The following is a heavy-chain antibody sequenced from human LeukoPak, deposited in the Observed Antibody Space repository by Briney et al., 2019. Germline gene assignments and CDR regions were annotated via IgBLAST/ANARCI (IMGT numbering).Heavy chain of an antibody. V-gene: IGHV4-59*08. CDR3: ARPSTASTDFDY. D-gene: IGHD6-6*01. CDR1: GGSISSYY. Sequence: PSETLSLTCTVSGGSISSYYWSWIRQPPGKGLEWIGYIYYSGSTHYNPSLKSRVTISVDTSKNQFSLKLSSVTAADTAVYYCARPSTASTDFDYWGQGTLVTVFS. J-gene: IGHJ4*02. CDR2: IYYSGST.